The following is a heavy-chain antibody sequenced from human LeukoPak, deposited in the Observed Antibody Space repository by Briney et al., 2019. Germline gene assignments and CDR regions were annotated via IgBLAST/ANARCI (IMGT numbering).Heavy chain of an antibody. CDR2: IKSKTDGETT. D-gene: IGHD1-7*01. CDR1: GFTFSNAW. V-gene: IGHV3-15*01. CDR3: TTVLRTTYYYGMDV. J-gene: IGHJ6*02. Sequence: GGSLRLSCAASGFTFSNAWMSWVRQAPGKGLEWVGRIKSKTDGETTDYAAPVKGRFTISRDDSKNMLYLQMNSLKTEDTAVYYCTTVLRTTYYYGMDVWGQGTTVTVSS.